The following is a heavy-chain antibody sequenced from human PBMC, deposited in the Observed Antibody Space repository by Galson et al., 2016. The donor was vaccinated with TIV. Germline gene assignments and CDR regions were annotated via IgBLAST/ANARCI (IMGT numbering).Heavy chain of an antibody. V-gene: IGHV1-69*13. J-gene: IGHJ4*02. CDR1: GGIFNRYA. D-gene: IGHD3-10*01. CDR3: ARGTDYYGSGSFSY. CDR2: IIAIFGTT. Sequence: SVKVSCKASGGIFNRYAISWARQAPGQGLEWMGKIIAIFGTTNYAQKFQGRVTITADESTSTVYMELSSLRSEDTAVYYRARGTDYYGSGSFSYWGQGTLVTVSS.